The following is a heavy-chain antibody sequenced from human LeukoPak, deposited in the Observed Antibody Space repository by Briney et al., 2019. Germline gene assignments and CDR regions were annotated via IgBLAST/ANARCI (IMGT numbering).Heavy chain of an antibody. CDR3: ARYLSGVTGYTYGRGIDY. D-gene: IGHD5-18*01. Sequence: PGGSLRLSCAASGFTFSSYWMSWVRQAPGKGLEWVANIKKDGSEKYYVDSVKGRFTIPRDNAKTSLYLQMNSLRAEDTAVYYCARYLSGVTGYTYGRGIDYWGQGTLVTVSS. CDR1: GFTFSSYW. J-gene: IGHJ4*02. CDR2: IKKDGSEK. V-gene: IGHV3-7*01.